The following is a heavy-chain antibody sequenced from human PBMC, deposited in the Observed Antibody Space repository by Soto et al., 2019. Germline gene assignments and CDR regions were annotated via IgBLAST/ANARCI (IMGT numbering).Heavy chain of an antibody. V-gene: IGHV1-69*01. CDR3: AKDRRADWESYYYYAMDV. D-gene: IGHD1-26*01. CDR1: GGTFSSFT. Sequence: QVQLVQSGAEVKKPGSSVKVSCKASGGTFSSFTISWVRQAPGQGLEWMGGIIPIYGTANYAQKFQGRVTITADASTRTDYMELSSLSSEDTAVYYCAKDRRADWESYYYYAMDVWGQGTTVTVSS. J-gene: IGHJ6*02. CDR2: IIPIYGTA.